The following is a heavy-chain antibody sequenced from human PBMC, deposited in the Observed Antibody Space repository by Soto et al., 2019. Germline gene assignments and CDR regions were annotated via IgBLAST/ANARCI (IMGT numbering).Heavy chain of an antibody. J-gene: IGHJ6*02. CDR3: ARDTAPSDV. CDR2: FDREDGKT. CDR1: GYTLTELS. Sequence: GASVKVSCKVSGYTLTELSMHWVRQAPGKGLEWMGGFDREDGKTTSAQKFQGRVTVTEDTSTDTAYMELSSLRSEDTAVYYCARDTAPSDVWGQGTTVTVSS. V-gene: IGHV1-24*01. D-gene: IGHD4-17*01.